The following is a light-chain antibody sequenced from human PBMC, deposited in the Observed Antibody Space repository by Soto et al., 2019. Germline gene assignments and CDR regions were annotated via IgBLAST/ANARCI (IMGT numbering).Light chain of an antibody. CDR3: TSYTSSSTRGV. V-gene: IGLV2-14*03. CDR2: DVS. J-gene: IGLJ2*01. CDR1: SSDVGGYNY. Sequence: QSALTQPASVSGSPGQSITISCTGTSSDVGGYNYVSWYQQNPGKAPKLMIYDVSSRPSGVSNRFSGSKSGNTASLTISGLQAEDEADYYCTSYTSSSTRGVFGGGTKVTVL.